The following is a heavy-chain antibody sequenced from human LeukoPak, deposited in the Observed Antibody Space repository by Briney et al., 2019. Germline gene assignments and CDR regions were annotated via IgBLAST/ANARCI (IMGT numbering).Heavy chain of an antibody. CDR2: IYSGGST. V-gene: IGHV3-66*01. CDR1: GFTVSSNY. J-gene: IGHJ5*02. Sequence: PGGSLRLSCAASGFTVSSNYMSWVRQAPGKGLEWVSVIYSGGSTYYADSVKGRFTISRDNSKNTLYLQMNSLRAEDTAVYYCARAVGQLRGWFDPWGQGTLVTVSS. D-gene: IGHD6-6*01. CDR3: ARAVGQLRGWFDP.